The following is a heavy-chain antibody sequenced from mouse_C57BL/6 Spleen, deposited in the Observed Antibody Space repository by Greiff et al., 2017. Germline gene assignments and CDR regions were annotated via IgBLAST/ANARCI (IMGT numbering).Heavy chain of an antibody. Sequence: QVQLQQSGAELVRPGASVKMSCKASGFTFTSYNMHWVKQTPRQGLEWIGAIYPGNGDTSYNQKVKGKATLTVDKSNSTAYMQLSSLTSEDSAIYFCARGNYYDSSSSFAYWGQGTTLTVSS. CDR1: GFTFTSYN. CDR2: IYPGNGDT. CDR3: ARGNYYDSSSSFAY. V-gene: IGHV1-12*01. D-gene: IGHD1-1*01. J-gene: IGHJ2*01.